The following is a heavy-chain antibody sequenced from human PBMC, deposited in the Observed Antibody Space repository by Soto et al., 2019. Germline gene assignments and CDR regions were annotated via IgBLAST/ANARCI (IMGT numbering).Heavy chain of an antibody. D-gene: IGHD2-15*01. CDR3: ARADPDASVGY. CDR2: ISYSRST. Sequence: SETLSLTCTVSGGSMSSYYWTWLRQSPGRGLEWIGYISYSRSTYYNPSLKSRVTISADTSKNQFSLRMNSMIAADTAVYYCARADPDASVGYWGQGTLVTVSS. V-gene: IGHV4-59*01. J-gene: IGHJ4*02. CDR1: GGSMSSYY.